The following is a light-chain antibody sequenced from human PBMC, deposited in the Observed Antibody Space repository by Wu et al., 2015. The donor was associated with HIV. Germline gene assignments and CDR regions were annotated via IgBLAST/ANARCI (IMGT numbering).Light chain of an antibody. CDR3: QQYGGSPSIT. CDR2: GSS. J-gene: IGKJ5*01. Sequence: TQSPSSLSASVGDRVTITCRASQDISNALAWYQQKPGQAPSLLIYGSSSRATGISYRFSGSGSGTDFTLTISRLEPEDSAVYYCQQYGGSPSITFGQGTRLEIK. CDR1: QDISNA. V-gene: IGKV3-20*01.